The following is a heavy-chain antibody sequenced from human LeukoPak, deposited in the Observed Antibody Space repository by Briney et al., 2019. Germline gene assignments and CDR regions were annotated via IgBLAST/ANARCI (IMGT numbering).Heavy chain of an antibody. D-gene: IGHD3-3*01. V-gene: IGHV1-46*01. CDR1: GYTFTSYY. CDR3: ARVSNWAYYDFWSGRSGAFDI. Sequence: ASVKVSCRASGYTFTSYYMHWVRQAPGRGLEWMGIINPSGGSTSYAQKFQGRVTMTRDTSTSTVYMELSSLRSEDTAVYYCARVSNWAYYDFWSGRSGAFDIWGQGTMVTVSS. CDR2: INPSGGST. J-gene: IGHJ3*02.